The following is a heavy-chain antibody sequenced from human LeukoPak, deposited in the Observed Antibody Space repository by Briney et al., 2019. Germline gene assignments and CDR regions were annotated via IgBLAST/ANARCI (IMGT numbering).Heavy chain of an antibody. J-gene: IGHJ4*02. V-gene: IGHV1-24*01. CDR2: FDPEDGET. D-gene: IGHD7-27*01. Sequence: ASVKVSCKVSGYTLTELSMHWGRQAPGKGLGWRGVFDPEDGETIYAQKFQGRVTMTEDTSTDTAYMELSSLRSEDTAVYYCALDWELGTRNFDYWGQGTLVTVSS. CDR3: ALDWELGTRNFDY. CDR1: GYTLTELS.